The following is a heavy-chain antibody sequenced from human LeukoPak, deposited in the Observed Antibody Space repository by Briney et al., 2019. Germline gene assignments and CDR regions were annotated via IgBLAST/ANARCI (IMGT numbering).Heavy chain of an antibody. CDR3: ARRLSTRSYYLDD. D-gene: IGHD2/OR15-2a*01. J-gene: IGHJ4*02. CDR2: IYYSGTT. CDR1: GGSISSYY. Sequence: SETLSLTCTVSGGSISSYYWSWIRQPPGKGLEWIGDIYYSGTTNYNPSLKSRATMSVDTSKNQFSLKLNSATAADTAVYYCARRLSTRSYYLDDWGQGTLVTVSS. V-gene: IGHV4-59*04.